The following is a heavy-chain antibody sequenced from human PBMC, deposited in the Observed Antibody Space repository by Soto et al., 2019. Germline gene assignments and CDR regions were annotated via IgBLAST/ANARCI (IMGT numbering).Heavy chain of an antibody. CDR2: IYYSGST. CDR3: ARVKHSDSGSHYYIEV. J-gene: IGHJ6*03. V-gene: IGHV4-39*01. D-gene: IGHD3-10*01. Sequence: SETLSVTCSVSGGSICRSRYYWGWIRQAPGKGLEWIGSIYYSGSTYYNPSLKSRVTISVDTSKNQISLKLSSATAADPAVYYCARVKHSDSGSHYYIEVRGQGTTVPV. CDR1: GGSICRSRYY.